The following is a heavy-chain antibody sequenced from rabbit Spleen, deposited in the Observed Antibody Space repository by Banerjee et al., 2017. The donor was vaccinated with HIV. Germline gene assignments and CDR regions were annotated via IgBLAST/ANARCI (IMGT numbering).Heavy chain of an antibody. Sequence: QEQLVESGGGLVQPEGSLTLTCTASGFSFSGSYYMCWVRQAPGKGLEWIGCIRPGSGDTWYASWAKGRFTISKTSSTTVTLQMTSLTAADTATYFCARAPYVDYSDYGWVLKLWGQGTLVTVS. D-gene: IGHD2-1*01. CDR2: IRPGSGDT. CDR1: GFSFSGSYY. CDR3: ARAPYVDYSDYGWVLKL. J-gene: IGHJ4*01. V-gene: IGHV1S45*01.